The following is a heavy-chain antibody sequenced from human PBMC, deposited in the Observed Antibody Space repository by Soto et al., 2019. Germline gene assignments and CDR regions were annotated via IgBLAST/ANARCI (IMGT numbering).Heavy chain of an antibody. J-gene: IGHJ5*02. V-gene: IGHV3-23*01. CDR1: GFTFSSYG. Sequence: GGSLRLSCAASGFTFSSYGMTWVRQAPGKGLEWVSSISSDTNTYYANSVKGRFTISRDNSKNTLYLHMNSLRVEDTAMYYCAKGYDYGVAWGQGTLVTVSS. CDR2: ISSDTNT. D-gene: IGHD3-10*01. CDR3: AKGYDYGVA.